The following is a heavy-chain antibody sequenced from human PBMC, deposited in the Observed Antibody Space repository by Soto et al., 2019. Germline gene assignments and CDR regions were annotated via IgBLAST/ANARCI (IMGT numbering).Heavy chain of an antibody. CDR3: AKGDDYGDYPTDY. Sequence: EVQLLESGGGLVQPGGSLRLSCAASGFTFSSYAMSWVRQAPRKGLEWVSAISGSGGSTYYADSVKGRFTISRDNSKNTLYLQMNSLRAEDTAVYYCAKGDDYGDYPTDYWGQGTLVTVSS. D-gene: IGHD4-17*01. V-gene: IGHV3-23*01. J-gene: IGHJ4*02. CDR1: GFTFSSYA. CDR2: ISGSGGST.